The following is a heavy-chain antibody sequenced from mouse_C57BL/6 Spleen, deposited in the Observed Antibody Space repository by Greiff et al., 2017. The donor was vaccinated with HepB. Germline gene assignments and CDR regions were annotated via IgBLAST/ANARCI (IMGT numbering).Heavy chain of an antibody. Sequence: QVQLQQPGAELVKPGASVKMSCKASGYTFTSYWITWVKQRPGQGLEWIGDIYPGSGSTNYNEKFKSKATLTVDTSSSTAYMQLSSLTSEDSAVYYCARQGHYYGSSYYFDYWGQGTTLTVSS. CDR1: GYTFTSYW. D-gene: IGHD1-1*01. CDR2: IYPGSGST. V-gene: IGHV1-55*01. CDR3: ARQGHYYGSSYYFDY. J-gene: IGHJ2*01.